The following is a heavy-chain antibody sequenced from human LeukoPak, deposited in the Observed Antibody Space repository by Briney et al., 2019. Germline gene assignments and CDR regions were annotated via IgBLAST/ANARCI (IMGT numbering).Heavy chain of an antibody. CDR2: INPNSGGT. Sequence: ASVKVSCKASGYTFTGYYMHWVRQAPGQGLEWMGWINPNSGGTNYAQKFQGRVTMTRDTSISTAYMELSRLRSDDTAVYYCARDPKEGVVAATTRSDWFDPWGQGTLVTVSS. V-gene: IGHV1-2*02. CDR1: GYTFTGYY. D-gene: IGHD2-15*01. CDR3: ARDPKEGVVAATTRSDWFDP. J-gene: IGHJ5*02.